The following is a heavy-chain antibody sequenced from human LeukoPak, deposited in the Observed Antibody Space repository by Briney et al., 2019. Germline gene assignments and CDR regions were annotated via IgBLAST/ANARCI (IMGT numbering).Heavy chain of an antibody. CDR2: ISSSSSYT. CDR1: GFTFSDYY. V-gene: IGHV3-11*06. Sequence: GGSLRLSCAASGFTFSDYYMSWIRQAPGKGLEWVSYISSSSSYTNYADPVKGRFTISRDNAKNSLYLQMNSLRAEDTAVYYCAPYSSRSRAFDYWGQGTLVTVSS. D-gene: IGHD6-13*01. CDR3: APYSSRSRAFDY. J-gene: IGHJ4*02.